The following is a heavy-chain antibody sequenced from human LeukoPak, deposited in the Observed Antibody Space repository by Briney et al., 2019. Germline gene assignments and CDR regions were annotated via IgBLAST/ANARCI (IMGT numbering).Heavy chain of an antibody. CDR3: ARGAFRGYYYAVY. Sequence: SETLSLTCTVSGGSISSSSYYWGWIRQPPGKGLEWIGSIYYSGSTYYNPSLKSRVTITVDTSKNQFSLKLSSVTAADTAVYYCARGAFRGYYYAVYWGQGTLVTASS. CDR2: IYYSGST. D-gene: IGHD3-22*01. J-gene: IGHJ4*02. V-gene: IGHV4-39*07. CDR1: GGSISSSSYY.